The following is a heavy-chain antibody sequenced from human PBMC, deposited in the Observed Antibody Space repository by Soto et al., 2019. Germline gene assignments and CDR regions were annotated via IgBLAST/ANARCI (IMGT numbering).Heavy chain of an antibody. J-gene: IGHJ3*02. V-gene: IGHV3-13*05. Sequence: GGSLRLSCAASGFTFSSYDMHWVRQATGKGLEWVSAIGTAGAPYYPGSVKGRFTISRENAKNSLYLQMNSLRAGDTAVYYYARGHFSGDAFDIWGQGTMVTVSS. D-gene: IGHD7-27*01. CDR1: GFTFSSYD. CDR3: ARGHFSGDAFDI. CDR2: IGTAGAP.